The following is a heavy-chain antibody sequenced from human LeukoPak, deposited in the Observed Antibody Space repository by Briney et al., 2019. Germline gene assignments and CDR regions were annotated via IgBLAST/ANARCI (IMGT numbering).Heavy chain of an antibody. D-gene: IGHD6-13*01. CDR3: AKDLLVGIAAAVADY. V-gene: IGHV3-30*18. CDR2: ISYDGSNK. Sequence: ISYDGSNKYYADSVKGRLTISRDNSKNTLYLQMNSLRAEDTAVYYCAKDLLVGIAAAVADYWGQGTLVTVSS. J-gene: IGHJ4*02.